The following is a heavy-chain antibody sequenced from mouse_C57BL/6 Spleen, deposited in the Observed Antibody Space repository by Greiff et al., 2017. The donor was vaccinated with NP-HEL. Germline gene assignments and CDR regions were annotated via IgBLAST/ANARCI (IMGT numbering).Heavy chain of an antibody. V-gene: IGHV1-18*01. D-gene: IGHD2-3*01. CDR2: INPNNGGT. Sequence: VQLQQSGPELVKPGASVKIPCKASGYTFTDYNMDWVKQSHGKSLEWIGDINPNNGGTIYNQKFKGKATLTVDKSSSTAYMELRSLTSEDTAVYYCARMGDGYLGAYWGQGTLVTVSA. CDR1: GYTFTDYN. CDR3: ARMGDGYLGAY. J-gene: IGHJ3*01.